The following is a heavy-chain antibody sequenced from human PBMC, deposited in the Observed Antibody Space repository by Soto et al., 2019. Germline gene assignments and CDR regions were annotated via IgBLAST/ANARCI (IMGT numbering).Heavy chain of an antibody. D-gene: IGHD6-13*01. CDR1: GASISDYY. V-gene: IGHV4-4*07. CDR2: IFTSGTT. Sequence: LSLTCSVSGASISDYYWTWIRQPAGKGLEWIGLIFTSGTTNYNPSLKSRVTMSVDTSKNHISLKLSSVTAADTAVYFCAAMAGSWYWFDPWGQGTLVTVSS. CDR3: AAMAGSWYWFDP. J-gene: IGHJ5*02.